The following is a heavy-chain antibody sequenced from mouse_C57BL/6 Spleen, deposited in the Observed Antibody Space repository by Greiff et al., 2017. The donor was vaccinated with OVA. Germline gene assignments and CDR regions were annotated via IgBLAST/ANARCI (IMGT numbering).Heavy chain of an antibody. J-gene: IGHJ2*01. CDR3: ASPNWTFDY. CDR1: GYTFTDYY. V-gene: IGHV1-26*01. Sequence: EVQLQQSGPELVKPGASVKISCKASGYTFTDYYMNWVKQSHGKSLEWIGDINPNNGGTSYNQKFKGKATLTVDKSSSTAYMELRSLTSEDSAVYYCASPNWTFDYWGQGTTLTVSS. CDR2: INPNNGGT. D-gene: IGHD4-1*02.